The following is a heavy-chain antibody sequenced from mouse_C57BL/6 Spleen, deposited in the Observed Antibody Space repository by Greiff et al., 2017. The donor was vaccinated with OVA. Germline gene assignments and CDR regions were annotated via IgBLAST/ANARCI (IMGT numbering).Heavy chain of an antibody. Sequence: EVQLQQSGPELVKPGASVKISCKASGYRFTDYYMNWVKQSHGKSLEWIGDINPNNGGTSYNQKFKGKATLTVDKSSSTAYMELRSLTSEDSAVYYCATYYCGSSLFDYWGQGTTLTVSS. J-gene: IGHJ2*01. CDR1: GYRFTDYY. D-gene: IGHD1-1*01. V-gene: IGHV1-26*01. CDR2: INPNNGGT. CDR3: ATYYCGSSLFDY.